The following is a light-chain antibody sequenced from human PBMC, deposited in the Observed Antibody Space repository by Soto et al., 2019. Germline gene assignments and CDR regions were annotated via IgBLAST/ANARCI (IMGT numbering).Light chain of an antibody. CDR1: QSISSY. CDR2: AAS. V-gene: IGKV1-39*01. CDR3: RQSYSTPRT. J-gene: IGKJ2*01. Sequence: GDRVTITCRASQSISSYLNWYQQKPRKAPKLLIYAASSLLSGVPSRFSGSGSGTDFTLTISSLQPEDFATYYCRQSYSTPRTLGQGTKLEIK.